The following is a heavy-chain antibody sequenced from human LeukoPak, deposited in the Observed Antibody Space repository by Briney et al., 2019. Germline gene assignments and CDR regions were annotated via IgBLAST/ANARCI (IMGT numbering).Heavy chain of an antibody. D-gene: IGHD2-2*01. V-gene: IGHV4-39*07. CDR1: GGSISSSSYY. J-gene: IGHJ4*02. Sequence: PSETLSLTCTVSGGSISSSSYYWGWIRQPPGKGREWIGSIYYSGSTYYNPSLKSRVTISVDTSKNQFSLKLRSVTAADTAVYYCAAIGDIVLVPAIPDYWGQGTLVTVSS. CDR2: IYYSGST. CDR3: AAIGDIVLVPAIPDY.